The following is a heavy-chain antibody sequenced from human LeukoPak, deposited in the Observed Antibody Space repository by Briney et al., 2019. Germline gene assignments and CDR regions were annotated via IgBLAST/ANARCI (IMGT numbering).Heavy chain of an antibody. CDR1: GFTFSSYD. Sequence: GGSLRLSCAASGFTFSSYDMHWVRQATGKGLEWVSAIGTAGDTYYPGSVKGRFTISRENAKNSLYLQMNSLRAGDTAVYYCARGGDSGYIQSAFDIWGQGTMVTVSS. V-gene: IGHV3-13*01. D-gene: IGHD5-12*01. CDR3: ARGGDSGYIQSAFDI. J-gene: IGHJ3*02. CDR2: IGTAGDT.